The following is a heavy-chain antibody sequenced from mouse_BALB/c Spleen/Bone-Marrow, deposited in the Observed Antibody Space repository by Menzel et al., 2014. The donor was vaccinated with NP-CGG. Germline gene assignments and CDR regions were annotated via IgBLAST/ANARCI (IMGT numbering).Heavy chain of an antibody. Sequence: DVMLVESGGGLVQPGGSLRLSCTTSGSTFTDYYMSRVRQPPGKALEWLAFIRNKAYGYTTEYSASVRGRFTISRDNSQSILYLQMNTLRAEDSATYYCARFPMDYWGQGTSVTVSS. J-gene: IGHJ4*01. CDR2: IRNKAYGYTT. V-gene: IGHV7-3*02. CDR3: ARFPMDY. CDR1: GSTFTDYY.